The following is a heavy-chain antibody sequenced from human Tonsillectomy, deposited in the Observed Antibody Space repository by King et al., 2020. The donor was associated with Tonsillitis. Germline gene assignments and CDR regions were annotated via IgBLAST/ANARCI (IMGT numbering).Heavy chain of an antibody. D-gene: IGHD3-10*01. Sequence: QLVQSGAEVKKPGASVKVSCKASGYTFTGYYMHWVRQAPGQGLEWMGWINPNSGDTNYAQKYQGRVTMTRDTSISTASMELSRLRSDDTAVYYWANFGRGRSMDVGGQGTTVTVSS. CDR1: GYTFTGYY. V-gene: IGHV1-2*02. CDR3: ANFGRGRSMDV. CDR2: INPNSGDT. J-gene: IGHJ6*02.